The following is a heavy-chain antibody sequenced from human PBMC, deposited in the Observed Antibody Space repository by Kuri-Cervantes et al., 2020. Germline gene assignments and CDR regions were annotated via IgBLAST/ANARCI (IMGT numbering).Heavy chain of an antibody. D-gene: IGHD6-13*01. CDR2: IYYSGST. CDR1: GYSISSGYY. V-gene: IGHV4-38-2*01. CDR3: ARVFVEAAASTQTFDP. Sequence: GSLRLSCAVSGYSISSGYYWGWIRQPPGKGLEWIGYIYYSGSTNYNPSLKSRVTISVDTSKNQFSLKLSSVTAADTAVYYCARVFVEAAASTQTFDPWGQGTLVTVSS. J-gene: IGHJ5*02.